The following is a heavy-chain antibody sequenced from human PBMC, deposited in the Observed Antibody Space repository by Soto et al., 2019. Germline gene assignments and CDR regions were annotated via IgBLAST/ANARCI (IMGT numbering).Heavy chain of an antibody. J-gene: IGHJ6*02. Sequence: LRLSCAASGFTVSSNYMSWVRQAPGKGLEWVSVIYSGGSTYYADSVKGRFTISRDNSKNTLYLQMNSLRAEDTAVYYCARDRVGYYYYGMDVWGQGTTVTVSS. CDR2: IYSGGST. V-gene: IGHV3-53*01. CDR3: ARDRVGYYYYGMDV. D-gene: IGHD2-2*01. CDR1: GFTVSSNY.